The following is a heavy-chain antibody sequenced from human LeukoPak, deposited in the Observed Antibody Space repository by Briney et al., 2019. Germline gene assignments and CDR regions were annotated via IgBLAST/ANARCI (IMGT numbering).Heavy chain of an antibody. CDR2: INPNNGGT. Sequence: ASVKVSCKASGYTFTGHYMHWVRRAPGQGLEGMGWINPNNGGTNYAQKFQGRVTMTRDTSISTAYMELSRLRSDDTAVYYCARGYALYSGRYIDFDYWGQGTLVTVSS. CDR3: ARGYALYSGRYIDFDY. V-gene: IGHV1-2*02. J-gene: IGHJ4*02. CDR1: GYTFTGHY. D-gene: IGHD1-26*01.